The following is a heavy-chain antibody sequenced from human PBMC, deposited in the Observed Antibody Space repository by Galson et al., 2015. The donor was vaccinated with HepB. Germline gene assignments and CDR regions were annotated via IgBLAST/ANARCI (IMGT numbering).Heavy chain of an antibody. V-gene: IGHV3-23*01. CDR1: GFTFSSYA. J-gene: IGHJ1*01. CDR3: AKDRGGGMGIVVVTAIEYFQH. D-gene: IGHD2-21*02. Sequence: SLRLSCAASGFTFSSYAMSWVRQAPGKGLEWVSAISGSGGSTYYADSVKGRFTISRGNSKNTLYLQMNSLRAEDTAVYYCAKDRGGGMGIVVVTAIEYFQHWGQGTLVTVSS. CDR2: ISGSGGST.